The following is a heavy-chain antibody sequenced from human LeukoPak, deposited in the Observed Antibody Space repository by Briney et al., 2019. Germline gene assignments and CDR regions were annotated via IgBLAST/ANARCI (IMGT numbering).Heavy chain of an antibody. CDR2: IWYDGSNK. V-gene: IGHV3-33*01. CDR1: GFTFSSYG. Sequence: GRSLRLPCAASGFTFSSYGMHWVRQAPGKGLEWVAVIWYDGSNKYYADSVKGRFTISRDNSKNTLYLQMNSLRAEYTAVYYCAREEGLVATIGIDYWGQGALVTVSS. J-gene: IGHJ4*02. D-gene: IGHD5-12*01. CDR3: AREEGLVATIGIDY.